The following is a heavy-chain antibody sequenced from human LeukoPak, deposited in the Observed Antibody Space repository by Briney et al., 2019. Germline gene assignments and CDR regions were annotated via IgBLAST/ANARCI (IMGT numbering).Heavy chain of an antibody. D-gene: IGHD5-12*01. Sequence: GGSLRLSCVAPGFTFSSYSMKWVRPAPGKGLDWISGINSDSSAIYYADSVKGRFTISRDNAKNSLYLQMNSLRAEDTAVYYCARSYTGYDLWGQGTLVTVSS. J-gene: IGHJ4*02. CDR3: ARSYTGYDL. CDR1: GFTFSSYS. V-gene: IGHV3-48*01. CDR2: INSDSSAI.